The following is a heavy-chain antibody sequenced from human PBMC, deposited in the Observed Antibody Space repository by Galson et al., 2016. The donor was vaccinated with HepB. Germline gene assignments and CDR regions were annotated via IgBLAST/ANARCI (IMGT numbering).Heavy chain of an antibody. Sequence: SLRLSCAASGFTVSSYAMSWVRQAPGKGLEWVSTISSSGGSTYFADSVKGRFTISRDNSKNTLYLQMNSLRAEDTAVHYCAKVLGAGYCGGSSCAMDVWGQGTTVTVSS. J-gene: IGHJ6*02. CDR1: GFTVSSYA. CDR2: ISSSGGST. V-gene: IGHV3-23*01. D-gene: IGHD2-15*01. CDR3: AKVLGAGYCGGSSCAMDV.